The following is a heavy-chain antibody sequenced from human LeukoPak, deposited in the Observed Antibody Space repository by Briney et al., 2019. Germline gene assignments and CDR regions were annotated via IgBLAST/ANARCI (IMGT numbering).Heavy chain of an antibody. V-gene: IGHV1-18*01. CDR2: ISGYNGNA. CDR1: GYTFNSYG. J-gene: IGHJ4*02. D-gene: IGHD3-22*01. CDR3: ARDGHRRYYYESSDYRFDY. Sequence: GASVKVSCKAYGYTFNSYGINWVRQAPGQGLEWMGWISGYNGNANYAQKFQGRVTMTTDTSTSTAYMELRSLRSDDTAVYYCARDGHRRYYYESSDYRFDYWGQGTLVTVSS.